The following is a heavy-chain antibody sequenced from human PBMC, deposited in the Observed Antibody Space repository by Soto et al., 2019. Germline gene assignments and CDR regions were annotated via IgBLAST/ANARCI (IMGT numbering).Heavy chain of an antibody. CDR2: ISSSSSYI. V-gene: IGHV3-21*01. D-gene: IGHD7-27*01. Sequence: GGSLRLSCSASGFTFSSYSMNWVRQAPGKGLEWVSSISSSSSYIYYADSVKGRFTISRDNAKNSLYLQMNSLRAEDTAVYYCARDRGGNWAPFDYWGQGTLVTVSS. J-gene: IGHJ4*02. CDR3: ARDRGGNWAPFDY. CDR1: GFTFSSYS.